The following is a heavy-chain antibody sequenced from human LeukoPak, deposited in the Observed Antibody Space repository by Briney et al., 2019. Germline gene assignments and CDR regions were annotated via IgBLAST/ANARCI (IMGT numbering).Heavy chain of an antibody. D-gene: IGHD3-3*01. V-gene: IGHV5-51*01. CDR3: ARGPGGRSITYDFWSGYYTWFDP. CDR1: GYSFTSYW. J-gene: IGHJ5*02. CDR2: IYPGDSDT. Sequence: GESLKISCKGSGYSFTSYWIGWVRPMPGKGLEWMGIIYPGDSDTIYSPSFQGQVTISADKSISTAYLQWSSLKASDTAMYYCARGPGGRSITYDFWSGYYTWFDPWGQGTLVTVSS.